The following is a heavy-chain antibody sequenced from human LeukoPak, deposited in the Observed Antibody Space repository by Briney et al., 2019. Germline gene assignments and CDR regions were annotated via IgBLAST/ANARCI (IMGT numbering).Heavy chain of an antibody. CDR2: ISRSSSNI. V-gene: IGHV3-21*01. CDR1: GFTFSSYS. J-gene: IGHJ4*02. CDR3: ARDHPLDYGDYVEAIDY. D-gene: IGHD4-17*01. Sequence: PGGSLRLSCAASGFTFSSYSMNWVRQAPGKGLEWVSSISRSSSNIYYADSVKGRFTISRDNAKNSLYLQMNSLRAEDTAVYYCARDHPLDYGDYVEAIDYWGQGTLVTASS.